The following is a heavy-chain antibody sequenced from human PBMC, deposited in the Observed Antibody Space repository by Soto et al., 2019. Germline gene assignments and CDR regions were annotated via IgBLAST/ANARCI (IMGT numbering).Heavy chain of an antibody. Sequence: LRLSCAASGFTFSTYSMNWVRQAPGKGLEWVSSISRSSDYIYYADSVKGRFTISRDNAKNSLYLQMNTLRAEDTAMYYCAGEPFYYYGLDVWGQGTTVPVSS. CDR3: AGEPFYYYGLDV. CDR1: GFTFSTYS. CDR2: ISRSSDYI. J-gene: IGHJ6*02. V-gene: IGHV3-21*01.